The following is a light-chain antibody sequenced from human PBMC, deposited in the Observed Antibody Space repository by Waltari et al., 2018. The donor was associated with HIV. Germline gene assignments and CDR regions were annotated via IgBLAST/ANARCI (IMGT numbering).Light chain of an antibody. J-gene: IGLJ1*01. CDR2: ENN. V-gene: IGLV1-51*02. CDR3: GTWDSSLSTYV. Sequence: QSVLTQPPSVSAAPGQTVSISCSGGISNVGNNSVSWYKQLPGTAPKLLMYENNKRPSGLPYRFSGSKSGTSATLDSTGLQTGDEADYYCGTWDSSLSTYVFGSGTKVTAL. CDR1: ISNVGNNS.